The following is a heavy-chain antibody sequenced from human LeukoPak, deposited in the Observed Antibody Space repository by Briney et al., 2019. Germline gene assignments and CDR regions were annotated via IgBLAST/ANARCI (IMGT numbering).Heavy chain of an antibody. CDR1: GYTFTSYD. J-gene: IGHJ4*02. CDR3: AKQTSGYYYLDY. CDR2: MNPNSGNT. Sequence: GASVKVSCKASGYTFTSYDINWVRQATGQGLEWMGWMNPNSGNTGYAQKFQGRVTMTRNTSISTAYMELSSLRAEDTAVYYCAKQTSGYYYLDYWGQGTLVTVSS. D-gene: IGHD3-22*01. V-gene: IGHV1-8*01.